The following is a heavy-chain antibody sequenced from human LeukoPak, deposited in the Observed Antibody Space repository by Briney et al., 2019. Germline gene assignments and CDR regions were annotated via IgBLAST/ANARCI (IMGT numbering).Heavy chain of an antibody. V-gene: IGHV4-59*01. D-gene: IGHD3-9*01. Sequence: PSETLSLTCTVSGGSISSYYWSWIRQPPGKGLEWIGYIYYGGSTNYNPSLKSRVTISVDTSKNQFSLKLSSVTAADTAVYYCARFRYDILTGYYSAGFDYWGQGTLVTVSS. CDR1: GGSISSYY. J-gene: IGHJ4*02. CDR3: ARFRYDILTGYYSAGFDY. CDR2: IYYGGST.